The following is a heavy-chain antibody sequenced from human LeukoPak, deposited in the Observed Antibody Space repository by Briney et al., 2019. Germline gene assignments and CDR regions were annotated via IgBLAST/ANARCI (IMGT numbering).Heavy chain of an antibody. Sequence: GGSLRLSCTASGFAFDEHGMSWVRQVPGKGLEWVSASGSGGSTYYADSVKGRFTISRDNSKNTLYLQMNSLRAEDTAVYYCARAPLFGVVPSWGQGTLVTVSS. V-gene: IGHV3-23*01. D-gene: IGHD3-3*01. J-gene: IGHJ4*02. CDR2: SGSGGST. CDR3: ARAPLFGVVPS. CDR1: GFAFDEHG.